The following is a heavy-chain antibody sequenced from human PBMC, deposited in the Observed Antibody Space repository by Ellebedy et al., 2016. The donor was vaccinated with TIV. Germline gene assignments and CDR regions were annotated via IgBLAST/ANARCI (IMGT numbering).Heavy chain of an antibody. CDR1: GFTVSSNY. Sequence: GESLKISCAASGFTVSSNYMSWVRQAPGGGLEWVSTIYSSGSTYYAGSVKGRFTISRDNSKNTLYLQMNSLRAEDTAVYYCAGGISVAGTSLGFWGQGTLVTVSS. J-gene: IGHJ4*02. D-gene: IGHD6-19*01. CDR2: IYSSGST. V-gene: IGHV3-53*01. CDR3: AGGISVAGTSLGF.